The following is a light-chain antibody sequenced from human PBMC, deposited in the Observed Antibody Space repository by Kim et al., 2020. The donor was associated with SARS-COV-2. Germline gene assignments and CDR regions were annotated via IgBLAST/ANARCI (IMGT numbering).Light chain of an antibody. CDR3: QQNNTWPGT. Sequence: EVVMTQSPGTLSVSPGERATLSCRASQRISTDLAWYQQKPGQAPRLLLYGASTRATGVPARFSGSGSGTEFTLTIDSLQSADFALYYWQQNNTWPGTFGQGTKVDIK. J-gene: IGKJ1*01. V-gene: IGKV3-15*01. CDR2: GAS. CDR1: QRISTD.